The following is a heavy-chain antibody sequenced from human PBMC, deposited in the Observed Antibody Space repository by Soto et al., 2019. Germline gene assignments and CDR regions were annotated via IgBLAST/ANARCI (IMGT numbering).Heavy chain of an antibody. J-gene: IGHJ6*02. V-gene: IGHV1-69*02. CDR3: ARTQGAGKRGYYYYGMDV. CDR1: GGTFSSYT. D-gene: IGHD6-19*01. CDR2: IIPILGIA. Sequence: QVQLVQSGAEVKKPGSSVKVSCKASGGTFSSYTISWVRQAPGQGLEWMGRIIPILGIANYAQKFQGRVTITAVKSTSTAYMELSSLRSEDTAVYYCARTQGAGKRGYYYYGMDVWGQGTTVTVSS.